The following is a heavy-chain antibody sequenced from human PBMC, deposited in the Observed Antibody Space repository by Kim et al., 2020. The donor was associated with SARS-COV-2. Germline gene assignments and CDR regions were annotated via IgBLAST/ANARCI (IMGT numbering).Heavy chain of an antibody. Sequence: GGSLRLSCAASGFTFSDYYMSWIRQAPGKGLEWVSYISSSGSTIYYADSVKGRFTISRDNAKNSLYLQMNSLRAEDTAVYYCARDRLTTVVTLDYWGQGTLVTVSS. V-gene: IGHV3-11*04. CDR1: GFTFSDYY. CDR2: ISSSGSTI. CDR3: ARDRLTTVVTLDY. D-gene: IGHD4-17*01. J-gene: IGHJ4*02.